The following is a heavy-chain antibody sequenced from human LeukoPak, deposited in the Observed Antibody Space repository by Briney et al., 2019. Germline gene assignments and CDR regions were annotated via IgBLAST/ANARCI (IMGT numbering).Heavy chain of an antibody. CDR1: GFTFSSYW. CDR2: IKQDGSEK. D-gene: IGHD4-17*01. CDR3: ARALVATISSTWTTVTTRGFDY. J-gene: IGHJ4*02. V-gene: IGHV3-7*01. Sequence: GGSLRLSCAASGFTFSSYWMSWVRQAPGKGLKWVANIKQDGSEKYYVDSVKGRFTISRDNAKNSLYLQMNSLRAEDTAVYYCARALVATISSTWTTVTTRGFDYWGQGTLVTVSS.